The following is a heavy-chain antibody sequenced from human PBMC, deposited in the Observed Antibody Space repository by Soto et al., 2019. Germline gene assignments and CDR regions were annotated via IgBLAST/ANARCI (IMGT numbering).Heavy chain of an antibody. CDR2: ISSNGGST. V-gene: IGHV3-64*01. CDR1: GFTFSSYA. D-gene: IGHD2-2*01. J-gene: IGHJ4*02. CDR3: ARVARSVPAPYDY. Sequence: GGSLRLSCAASGFTFSSYAMHWVRQAPGKGLEYVSAISSNGGSTYYANSVKGRFTISRDNSKNTLYLQMGSLRAEDMAVYYCARVARSVPAPYDYWGQGTLVTVSS.